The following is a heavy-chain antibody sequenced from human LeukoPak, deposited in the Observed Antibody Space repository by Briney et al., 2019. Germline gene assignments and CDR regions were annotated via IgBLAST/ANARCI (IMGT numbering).Heavy chain of an antibody. V-gene: IGHV3-74*01. D-gene: IGHD1-1*01. Sequence: GGSLRFSCAASGFTFSTNWMHWLRQAPGKGLVWVSRIKGDGSITNYADSVKGRFTISRDNAKNTLYLQMNSLRAEDTAVYYCARENWYLDYWGQGTLVTVSS. J-gene: IGHJ4*02. CDR3: ARENWYLDY. CDR2: IKGDGSIT. CDR1: GFTFSTNW.